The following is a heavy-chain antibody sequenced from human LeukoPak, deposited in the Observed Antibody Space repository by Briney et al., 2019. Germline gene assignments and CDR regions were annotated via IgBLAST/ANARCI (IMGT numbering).Heavy chain of an antibody. V-gene: IGHV4-39*07. D-gene: IGHD3-10*01. CDR2: IYYSGST. CDR3: ARGPYGSGSYFDL. Sequence: SETLSLTCTVSGGSIGSSSYYWGWIRQPPGKGLEWIGNIYYSGSTYYNPSLKSRVTISVDTSKNQFSLKLSSVTAADTAVYYCARGPYGSGSYFDLWGRGTLVTVSS. CDR1: GGSIGSSSYY. J-gene: IGHJ2*01.